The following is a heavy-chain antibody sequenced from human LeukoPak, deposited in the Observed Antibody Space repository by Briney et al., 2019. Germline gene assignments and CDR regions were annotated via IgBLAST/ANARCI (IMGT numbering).Heavy chain of an antibody. D-gene: IGHD3-22*01. V-gene: IGHV4-39*07. CDR3: ARGAFHYYDSSGYYGDYFDY. CDR2: IYYSGST. Sequence: SETLSLTCTVSGGSISSSNYYWGWIRQPPGKGLEWIGNIYYSGSTYYNPSPKSRVTISVDRSKNQFSLKLSSVTAADTAVYYCARGAFHYYDSSGYYGDYFDYWGQGTLVTVSS. CDR1: GGSISSSNYY. J-gene: IGHJ4*02.